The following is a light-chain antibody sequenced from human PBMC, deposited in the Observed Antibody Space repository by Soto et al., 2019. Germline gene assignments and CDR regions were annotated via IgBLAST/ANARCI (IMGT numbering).Light chain of an antibody. V-gene: IGLV4-69*01. J-gene: IGLJ3*02. CDR1: SWHSSYV. CDR2: VKSNSSR. CDR3: QTWGSGIQV. Sequence: QSVLTQSPSASASLGASVTITCTLSSWHSSYVIAWHQQLPQKGTRYLMKVKSNSSRIKGDAIPDRFSGSSAGAERHLTIFSLQAEDESYYYCQTWGSGIQVFGAGTKLTVL.